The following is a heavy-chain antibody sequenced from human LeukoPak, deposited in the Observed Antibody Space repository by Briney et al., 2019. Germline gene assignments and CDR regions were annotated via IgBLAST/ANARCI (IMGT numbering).Heavy chain of an antibody. CDR2: IRSKAYGETA. CDR1: GFTFCDYA. J-gene: IGHJ4*02. Sequence: GGSLRLSCTASGFTFCDYAMSWIRQAPGKGLEWVGFIRSKAYGETADYAASVKGRFTISRDDSKAIAYLQMNSLKTEDTAVYHCATLAVAGIRNFDYWGQGTLVTVSS. D-gene: IGHD6-19*01. V-gene: IGHV3-49*03. CDR3: ATLAVAGIRNFDY.